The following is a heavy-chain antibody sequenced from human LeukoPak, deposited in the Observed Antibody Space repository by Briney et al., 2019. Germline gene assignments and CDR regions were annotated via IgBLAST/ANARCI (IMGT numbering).Heavy chain of an antibody. V-gene: IGHV3-23*01. CDR2: ISGGGGTT. CDR1: GFTFNNYA. Sequence: GGSLRLSCAGSGFTFNNYAMSWVRQAPGKGLEWVSAISGGGGTTYYADSVKGRFTISRDNSKNTLYLQMNSLRAEDTAVYYCAKGRAVEVVAAFNYWGQGTVVTVSS. J-gene: IGHJ4*02. D-gene: IGHD2-15*01. CDR3: AKGRAVEVVAAFNY.